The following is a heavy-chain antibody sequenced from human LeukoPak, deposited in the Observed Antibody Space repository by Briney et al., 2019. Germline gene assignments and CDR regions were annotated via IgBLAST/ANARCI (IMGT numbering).Heavy chain of an antibody. Sequence: ASVKVSCKTSGYTFTNYGVSWVRQAPGQGLEWMGGIIPIFGTANYAQKFQGRVTITADESASTAYMELSSLRSEDTAVYYCASTYMVRGVNLYYFDYWGQGTLVTVSS. CDR2: IIPIFGTA. J-gene: IGHJ4*02. V-gene: IGHV1-69*13. D-gene: IGHD3-10*01. CDR1: GYTFTNYG. CDR3: ASTYMVRGVNLYYFDY.